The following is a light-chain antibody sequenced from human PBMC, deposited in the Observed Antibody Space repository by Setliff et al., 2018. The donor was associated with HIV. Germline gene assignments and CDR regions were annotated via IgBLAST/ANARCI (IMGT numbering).Light chain of an antibody. V-gene: IGLV2-23*01. CDR3: CSYAGSSLYV. CDR1: SSDVGSYNL. Sequence: QSALTQPASVSGSPGQSITISCTGTSSDVGSYNLVSWYQQHPGKAPKLMIYEGSKRPSGVPNRFSGSKSGNTASLTISGLQAEDEADYYCCSYAGSSLYVFGTGTKGTV. CDR2: EGS. J-gene: IGLJ1*01.